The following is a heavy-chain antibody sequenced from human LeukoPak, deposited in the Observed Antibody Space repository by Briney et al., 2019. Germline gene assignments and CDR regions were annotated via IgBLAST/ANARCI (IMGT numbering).Heavy chain of an antibody. Sequence: ASVKVSCKASGYTFTGYYMHWVRQAPGQGLEWMGWINPNSGGTNNAQKFQGRVTMTRDTSISTAYMELRRLRSDDTAVYYCARDRDDTSPGLGWFDPWGQGTLVTVSS. CDR2: INPNSGGT. CDR1: GYTFTGYY. D-gene: IGHD1-14*01. CDR3: ARDRDDTSPGLGWFDP. V-gene: IGHV1-2*02. J-gene: IGHJ5*02.